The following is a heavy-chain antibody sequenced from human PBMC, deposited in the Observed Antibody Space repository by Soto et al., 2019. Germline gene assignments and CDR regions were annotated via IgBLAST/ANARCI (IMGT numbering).Heavy chain of an antibody. CDR1: GDSISSYA. J-gene: IGHJ4*02. CDR3: ARDEGWFPWYFDY. D-gene: IGHD2-15*01. Sequence: SETLSLTCTVSGDSISSYAWSWIRHPPGKGLEWIGNIHYNGNTKYSPSLKSRVTMSVDTSKNTLYLQMNSLRAEDTAVYYCARDEGWFPWYFDYWGQGTLVTVSS. V-gene: IGHV4-59*01. CDR2: IHYNGNT.